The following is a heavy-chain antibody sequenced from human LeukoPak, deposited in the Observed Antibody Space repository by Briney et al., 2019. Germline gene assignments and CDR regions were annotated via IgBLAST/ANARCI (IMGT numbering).Heavy chain of an antibody. Sequence: PSETLSLTCTVSGGSLRSSLSSSRYYWGWVRQPPGKRLEWIASIFYSGSTYYSPSFKSRVTISVDTSTNQFSLKLSSVTAADSAVYYCARGAGTYYYYMDVWGTGTTVTVSS. J-gene: IGHJ6*03. V-gene: IGHV4-39*07. CDR3: ARGAGTYYYYMDV. CDR1: GGSLRSSLSSSRYY. D-gene: IGHD1-26*01. CDR2: IFYSGST.